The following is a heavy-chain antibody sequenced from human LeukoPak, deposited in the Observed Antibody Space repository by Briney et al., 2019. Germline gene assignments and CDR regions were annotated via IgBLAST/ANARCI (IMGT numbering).Heavy chain of an antibody. Sequence: GGSLRLSCAASGFTFSSYAMGCVRQAPGKGLEWVSSINGVGGDPFYADSVRGRFTISRDNSKNTLYLKLNSLRAEDKAVDFCAKGGHDFNPFYCWGQGALVTVSS. D-gene: IGHD2-21*02. CDR3: AKGGHDFNPFYC. J-gene: IGHJ4*02. CDR2: INGVGGDP. CDR1: GFTFSSYA. V-gene: IGHV3-23*01.